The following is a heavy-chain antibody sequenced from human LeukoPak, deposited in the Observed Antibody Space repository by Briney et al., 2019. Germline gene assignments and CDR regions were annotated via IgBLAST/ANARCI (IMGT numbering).Heavy chain of an antibody. V-gene: IGHV4-4*07. CDR2: IYTSGST. CDR1: GGSLSSYY. Sequence: SETLSLTCTVSGGSLSSYYWSWIRQPAGKGLEWIGRIYTSGSTNYNPSLKSRVTMSVDTSKNQFSLKLSSVTAADTAVYYCARVLGAYYDILTGSEAFDIWGQGTMVTVSS. D-gene: IGHD3-9*01. J-gene: IGHJ3*02. CDR3: ARVLGAYYDILTGSEAFDI.